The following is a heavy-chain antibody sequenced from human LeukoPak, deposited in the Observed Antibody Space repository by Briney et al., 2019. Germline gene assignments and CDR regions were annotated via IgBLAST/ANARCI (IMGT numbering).Heavy chain of an antibody. D-gene: IGHD2-21*02. CDR2: ISGSGGST. CDR3: ARALVVVTASYYYCYGMDV. Sequence: GGSLRLSCAASGFTFSSYAMSWVRQAPGKGLEWVSAISGSGGSTYYADSVKGRFTISRDNSKNTLYLQMNRLRAEDTAVYYCARALVVVTASYYYCYGMDVWGQGTTVTVSS. CDR1: GFTFSSYA. V-gene: IGHV3-23*01. J-gene: IGHJ6*02.